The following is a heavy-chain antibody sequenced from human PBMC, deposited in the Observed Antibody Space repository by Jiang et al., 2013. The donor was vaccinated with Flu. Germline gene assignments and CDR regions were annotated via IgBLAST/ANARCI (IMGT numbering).Heavy chain of an antibody. D-gene: IGHD6-19*01. Sequence: GAEVKKPGASVKVSCKASGYTFITYVIHWVRQAPGQRLEWMGWINAGSGNTKYSQKFQGRVTITRDTSASTAYMELSSLRSEDTAVYYCARVGNEQWTMGVYNWFDPWGQGTLVTVSS. CDR3: ARVGNEQWTMGVYNWFDP. V-gene: IGHV1-3*01. CDR2: INAGSGNT. J-gene: IGHJ5*02. CDR1: GYTFITYV.